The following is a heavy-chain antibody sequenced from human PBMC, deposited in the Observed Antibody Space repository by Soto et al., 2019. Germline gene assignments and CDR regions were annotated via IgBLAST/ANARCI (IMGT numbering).Heavy chain of an antibody. CDR3: AKMEDNIAVAGPPRNLGMDV. CDR1: GFTFSSYA. CDR2: ISGSGGST. D-gene: IGHD6-19*01. J-gene: IGHJ6*02. V-gene: IGHV3-23*01. Sequence: EVQLLESGGGLVQPGGSLRLSCAASGFTFSSYAMSWVSQAPGKGLEWVSAISGSGGSTYYADSVKGRFTISRDNSKKTLYLHMNSLRAEDTAVYYCAKMEDNIAVAGPPRNLGMDVWGQGTTVTVSS.